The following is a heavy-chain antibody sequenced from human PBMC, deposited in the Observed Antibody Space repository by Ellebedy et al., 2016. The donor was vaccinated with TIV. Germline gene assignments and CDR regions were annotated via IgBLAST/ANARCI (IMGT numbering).Heavy chain of an antibody. V-gene: IGHV3-7*01. CDR2: IKLDGSEK. CDR1: GFSFRTYW. J-gene: IGHJ4*02. Sequence: GESLKISXAASGFSFRTYWMSWVRQAPGKGLEWVANIKLDGSEKYFVDSVKGRFTISRDNAKNSLYLQMNSLRGEDTAVYYCARGRDGGPYDYLDYWGQGTLVTVSS. CDR3: ARGRDGGPYDYLDY. D-gene: IGHD3-16*01.